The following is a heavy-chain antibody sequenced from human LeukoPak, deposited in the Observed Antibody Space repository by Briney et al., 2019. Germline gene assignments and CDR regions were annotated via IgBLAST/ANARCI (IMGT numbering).Heavy chain of an antibody. CDR2: IWYDGSNK. Sequence: GGSLRLSCAASGFTLSSYGMHWVRQAPGKGLEWVAVIWYDGSNKYYADSVKGRFTISRDNSKNTLYLQMNSLRAEDTAVYYCARDRLTMIPIYYFDYWGQGTLVTVSS. D-gene: IGHD3-22*01. CDR3: ARDRLTMIPIYYFDY. V-gene: IGHV3-33*01. J-gene: IGHJ4*02. CDR1: GFTLSSYG.